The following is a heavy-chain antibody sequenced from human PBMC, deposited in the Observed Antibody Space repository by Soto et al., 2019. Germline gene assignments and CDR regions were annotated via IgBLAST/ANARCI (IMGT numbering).Heavy chain of an antibody. CDR1: GGSFSGYY. V-gene: IGHV4-31*11. Sequence: SETLSLTCAVYGGSFSGYYWSWIRQHPGKGLEWIGYIYYSGSTYYNPSLKSRVTISVDTSKNQFSLKLSSVTAADTAVYYCARDRSRSRTQYYDFWSGPYGMDVWRQGTTVTVSS. CDR2: IYYSGST. D-gene: IGHD3-3*01. CDR3: ARDRSRSRTQYYDFWSGPYGMDV. J-gene: IGHJ6*02.